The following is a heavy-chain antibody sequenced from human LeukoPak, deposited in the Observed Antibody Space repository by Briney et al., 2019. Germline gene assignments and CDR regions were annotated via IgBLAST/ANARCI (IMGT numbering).Heavy chain of an antibody. CDR2: INPSGSST. D-gene: IGHD4-17*01. CDR1: GYTFTSHY. Sequence: ASVKVSCKASGYTFTSHYMHWVRQAPGQGLEWMGLINPSGSSTLYAQKFQGRVTMTRDMSTTTDYMELSSLRSEDTAVYYCARDTGPMTTVTYWGQGTLVTVSS. CDR3: ARDTGPMTTVTY. J-gene: IGHJ4*02. V-gene: IGHV1-46*01.